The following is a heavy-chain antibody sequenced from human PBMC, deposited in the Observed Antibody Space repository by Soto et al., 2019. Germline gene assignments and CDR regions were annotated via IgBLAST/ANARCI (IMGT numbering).Heavy chain of an antibody. D-gene: IGHD1-1*01. CDR3: ARERGRRTDY. CDR2: VTWDGGST. V-gene: IGHV3-43*01. CDR1: GFTFDDYA. J-gene: IGHJ4*02. Sequence: EVQLVESGGVVVQPGGSLRLSCAASGFTFDDYAMHWVRQTPEKGLEWVSLVTWDGGSTFYANSVRGRFTISRDNTKQFVYLQMSSLRTEDTALYYCARERGRRTDYWGQGTLVTVSS.